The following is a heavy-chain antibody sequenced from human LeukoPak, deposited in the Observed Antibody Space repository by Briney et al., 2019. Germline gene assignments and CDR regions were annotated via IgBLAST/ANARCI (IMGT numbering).Heavy chain of an antibody. V-gene: IGHV3-53*01. D-gene: IGHD3-10*01. CDR3: ARGLLRFDRGGLFDY. J-gene: IGHJ4*02. CDR2: LYSDGTT. CDR1: GFDVVNNY. Sequence: GGSLRLSCAASGFDVVNNYMSWVRQAPGKGLEWVSILYSDGTTYYADSVKGRFSTSRDSSKNTLYLQLSSLRSDDTAVYYRARGLLRFDRGGLFDYWGQGTLVSVSS.